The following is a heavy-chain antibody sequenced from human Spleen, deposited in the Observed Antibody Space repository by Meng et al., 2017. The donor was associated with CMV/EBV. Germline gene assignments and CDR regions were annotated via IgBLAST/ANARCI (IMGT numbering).Heavy chain of an antibody. CDR3: ARNHEYGEHLYGMDV. CDR2: ISSSSSTI. Sequence: GALKISCAASGFTFSSYSMNWVRQAPGKGLEWVSYISSSSSTIYYADSVKGRFTISRDNAKNSLYLQMNSLRAEDTAVYYCARNHEYGEHLYGMDVWGQGTTVTVSS. CDR1: GFTFSSYS. J-gene: IGHJ6*02. V-gene: IGHV3-48*04. D-gene: IGHD4-17*01.